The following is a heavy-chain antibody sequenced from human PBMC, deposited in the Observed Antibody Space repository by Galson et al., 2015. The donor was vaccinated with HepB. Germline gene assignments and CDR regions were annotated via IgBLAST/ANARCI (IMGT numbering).Heavy chain of an antibody. CDR2: ISAYNGNT. J-gene: IGHJ6*02. Sequence: SCKASGYTSTSYGISWVRQAPGQGLEWMGWISAYNGNTNYAQKLQGRITMTTDTSTSTAYMELRGLRSDDTAVYYCARVAPLSENIAAAGNRVSQDYYGMDVWGQGTTVTVSS. V-gene: IGHV1-18*04. CDR3: ARVAPLSENIAAAGNRVSQDYYGMDV. D-gene: IGHD6-13*01. CDR1: GYTSTSYG.